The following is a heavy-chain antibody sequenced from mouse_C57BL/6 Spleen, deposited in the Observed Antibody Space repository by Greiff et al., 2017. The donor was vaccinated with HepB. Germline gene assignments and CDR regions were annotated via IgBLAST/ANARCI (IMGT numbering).Heavy chain of an antibody. D-gene: IGHD1-1*01. CDR3: ARDGGSSYAMDY. Sequence: EVKLMESEGGLVQPGSSMKLSCTASGFTFSDYYMAWVRQVPEKGLEWVANINYDGSSTYYLDSLKSRFIISRDNAKNILYLQMSSLKSEDTATYYCARDGGSSYAMDYWGQGTSDTVSS. J-gene: IGHJ4*01. CDR1: GFTFSDYY. CDR2: INYDGSST. V-gene: IGHV5-16*01.